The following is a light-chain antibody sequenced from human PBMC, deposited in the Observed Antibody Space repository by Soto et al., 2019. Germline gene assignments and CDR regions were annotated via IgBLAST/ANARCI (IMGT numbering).Light chain of an antibody. Sequence: QSALTQPASVSGSPGQSITISCTGTTSDVGGYNYVSWYQHYPGKAPKLMIYDVSSRPSGVSDRFSGSKSGTTASLTISGLQAEYEDDYYCSSFRRSSTYVFGTGTKLTVL. J-gene: IGLJ1*01. CDR2: DVS. CDR1: TSDVGGYNY. V-gene: IGLV2-14*03. CDR3: SSFRRSSTYV.